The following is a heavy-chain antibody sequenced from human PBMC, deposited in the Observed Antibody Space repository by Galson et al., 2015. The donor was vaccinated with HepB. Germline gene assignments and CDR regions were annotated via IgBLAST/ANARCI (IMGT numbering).Heavy chain of an antibody. CDR1: GFTFSSYS. Sequence: SLRLSCAASGFTFSSYSMNWVRQAPGKGLEWVSSISSSSSYIYYADSVKGRFTISRDNAKNSLYLQMNSLRAEDTAVYYCARDETEDDAFDIWGQGTMVTVSS. V-gene: IGHV3-21*01. J-gene: IGHJ3*02. CDR2: ISSSSSYI. D-gene: IGHD2-21*02. CDR3: ARDETEDDAFDI.